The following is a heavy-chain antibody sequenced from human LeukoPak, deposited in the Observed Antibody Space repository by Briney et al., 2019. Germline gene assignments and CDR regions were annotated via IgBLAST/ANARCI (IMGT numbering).Heavy chain of an antibody. Sequence: ASVKVSCKASGYTFTGYYIHWVRQAPGQGLEWMGWINPNSGGTKYAQKFQGRVTMTRDTSISTAYMELSSLTSDDTALCYCARDGAVAGTAYPEYWGQGTLVTVSS. CDR3: ARDGAVAGTAYPEY. J-gene: IGHJ4*02. CDR1: GYTFTGYY. V-gene: IGHV1-2*02. CDR2: INPNSGGT. D-gene: IGHD6-19*01.